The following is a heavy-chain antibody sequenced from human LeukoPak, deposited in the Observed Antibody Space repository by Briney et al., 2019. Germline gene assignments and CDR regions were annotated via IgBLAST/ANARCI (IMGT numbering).Heavy chain of an antibody. CDR2: ISGSGGST. CDR1: GFTFSSYA. J-gene: IGHJ4*02. V-gene: IGHV3-23*01. Sequence: PGGSLRLSCAASGFTFSSYAMSWVRQAPGKGREWVSGISGSGGSTYYADSVKGRFTISRDDSKNTLYLQMNSLRAEDTAVYYCAKDVGSGSYFDYWGQGTLVTVSS. D-gene: IGHD3-10*01. CDR3: AKDVGSGSYFDY.